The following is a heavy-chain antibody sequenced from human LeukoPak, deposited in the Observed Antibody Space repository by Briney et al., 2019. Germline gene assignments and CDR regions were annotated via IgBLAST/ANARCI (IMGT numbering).Heavy chain of an antibody. CDR3: ARARTSCCGVWFDP. Sequence: SQTLSLTCTVSGGSISSGDYYWSWIRQPPGKGLEWIGYIYYSGSTYYNPSLKSRVTISVDTSKNQFSLKLSSVTAADTAVYYCARARTSCCGVWFDPWGQGTLVTVSS. V-gene: IGHV4-30-4*01. CDR2: IYYSGST. CDR1: GGSISSGDYY. D-gene: IGHD2-2*01. J-gene: IGHJ5*02.